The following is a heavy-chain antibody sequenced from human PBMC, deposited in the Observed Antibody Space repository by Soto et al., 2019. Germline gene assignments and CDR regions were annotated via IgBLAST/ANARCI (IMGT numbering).Heavy chain of an antibody. CDR1: GFTVSSNY. CDR3: ARDRGGLSADDALDI. CDR2: IYSGGST. Sequence: PGGSLRLSCAASGFTVSSNYMSWVRQAPGKGLEWVSVIYSGGSTYYADSVKGRFTISRHNSKNTLYLQMNSLRAEDTAVYYCARDRGGLSADDALDIWGQGTMVTVSS. J-gene: IGHJ3*02. V-gene: IGHV3-53*04. D-gene: IGHD2-2*01.